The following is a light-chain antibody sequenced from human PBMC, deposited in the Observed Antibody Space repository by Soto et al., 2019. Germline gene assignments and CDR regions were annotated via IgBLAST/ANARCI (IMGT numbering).Light chain of an antibody. CDR2: DVS. J-gene: IGLJ1*01. Sequence: QSELNKPAYVNGSDGHSITMCCTGTSSDVGGYNYVSWYQQHPGKAPKFMIYDVSNRPSGGSNRFSGSKSGNTASLTISGLQAEDEADYYCCSYTTSNTRQIVFGTGTKVTVL. CDR1: SSDVGGYNY. CDR3: CSYTTSNTRQIV. V-gene: IGLV2-14*01.